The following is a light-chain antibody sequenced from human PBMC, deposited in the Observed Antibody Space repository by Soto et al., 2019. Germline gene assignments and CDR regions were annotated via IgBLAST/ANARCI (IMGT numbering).Light chain of an antibody. J-gene: IGLJ2*01. V-gene: IGLV6-57*02. CDR1: SGSIANNY. CDR2: EDD. CDR3: QSYDGSNYVV. Sequence: NFMLTQPRSGSESPGKTVTISCTGSSGSIANNYVQWYQQRPGSAPSIVIYEDDQRPSGVPDRFSGSIDSSSNSASLTISGLKTEDEADYYCQSYDGSNYVVFGGGTKLTVL.